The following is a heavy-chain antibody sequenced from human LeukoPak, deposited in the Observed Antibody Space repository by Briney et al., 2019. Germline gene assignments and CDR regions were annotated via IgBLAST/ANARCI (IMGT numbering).Heavy chain of an antibody. Sequence: GGSLRLSCAASGFTFTIYWMNWLRQAPGKGLEWVANIKQDGSKKYYVDSVKGRFTMSRDNAKNSLYLQMNSLRAEDTAVYYCARGYCSGGSCSSVHFDKWSQGTLVTVSS. D-gene: IGHD2-15*01. J-gene: IGHJ4*02. V-gene: IGHV3-7*01. CDR2: IKQDGSKK. CDR3: ARGYCSGGSCSSVHFDK. CDR1: GFTFTIYW.